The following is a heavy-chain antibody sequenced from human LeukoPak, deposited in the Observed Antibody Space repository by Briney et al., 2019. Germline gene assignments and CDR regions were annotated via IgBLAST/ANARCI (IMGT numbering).Heavy chain of an antibody. Sequence: PGRSLRLSCAASGFTFSSYAMHWVRQAPGKGLKWVAVISYDGSNKYYADSVKGRFTISRDNSKNTLYLQMNSLRAEDTAVYYCARTGYYDFWSGYYENWFDPWGQGTLVTVSS. CDR3: ARTGYYDFWSGYYENWFDP. CDR1: GFTFSSYA. D-gene: IGHD3-3*01. CDR2: ISYDGSNK. J-gene: IGHJ5*02. V-gene: IGHV3-30-3*01.